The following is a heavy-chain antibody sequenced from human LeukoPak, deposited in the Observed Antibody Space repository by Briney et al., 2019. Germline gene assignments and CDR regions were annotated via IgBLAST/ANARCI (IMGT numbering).Heavy chain of an antibody. CDR1: GFAFNNYS. CDR2: ISSSGDNGDNT. CDR3: ARDGIQLPDTLDY. J-gene: IGHJ4*02. Sequence: GGSLRLSCAASGFAFNNYSMTWVRQAPGKGLQRVSTISSSGDNGDNTYYADSVKGRFTVSRDNSKDTVYLQMNSLRAEDTAVYYCARDGIQLPDTLDYWGLGTLVTVSS. V-gene: IGHV3-23*01. D-gene: IGHD1-1*01.